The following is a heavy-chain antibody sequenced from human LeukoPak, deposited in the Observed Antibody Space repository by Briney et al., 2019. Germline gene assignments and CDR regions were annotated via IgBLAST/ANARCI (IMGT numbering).Heavy chain of an antibody. Sequence: PSETLSLTCTVSGGSISSGGYYWSWIRQPPGKGLEWIGEINHSGSTNCNPSLKSRVTISVDTSKNQFSLKLSSVTAADTAVYYCARGGESGEDTAMAYFDYWGQGTLVTVSS. J-gene: IGHJ4*02. V-gene: IGHV4-39*07. CDR1: GGSISSGGYY. CDR3: ARGGESGEDTAMAYFDY. D-gene: IGHD5-18*01. CDR2: INHSGST.